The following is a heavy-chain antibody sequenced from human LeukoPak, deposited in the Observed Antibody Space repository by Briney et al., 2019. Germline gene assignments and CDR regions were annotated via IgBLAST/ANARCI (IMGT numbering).Heavy chain of an antibody. V-gene: IGHV1-2*02. CDR2: INSDNGGT. CDR1: GYTFTTYY. CDR3: ARVRFGELLNNYYYYSMDV. D-gene: IGHD3-10*01. J-gene: IGHJ6*02. Sequence: ASVKVSCKASGYTFTTYYMHWVRQAPGQGLEWLGWINSDNGGTNYAQKFQGRVTMTRDTPISTAYMELSRLRSDDTAVYYCARVRFGELLNNYYYYSMDVWGQGTTVTVSS.